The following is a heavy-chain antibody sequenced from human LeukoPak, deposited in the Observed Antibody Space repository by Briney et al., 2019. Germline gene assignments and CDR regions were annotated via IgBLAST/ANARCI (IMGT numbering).Heavy chain of an antibody. J-gene: IGHJ4*02. D-gene: IGHD1-26*01. V-gene: IGHV1-2*02. CDR2: INPNSDGT. CDR1: GYTLTDYY. CDR3: VTGAPWD. Sequence: ASVKVSCKASGYTLTDYYIHWVRQAPGQGLEWIGWINPNSDGTNYAQKLQGRVTMTRNTSISTAYLELSSLRPEDTAIYYCVTGAPWDWGQGTLIAVS.